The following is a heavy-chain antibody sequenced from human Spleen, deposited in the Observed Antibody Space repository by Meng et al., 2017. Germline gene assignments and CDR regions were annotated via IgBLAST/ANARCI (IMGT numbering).Heavy chain of an antibody. J-gene: IGHJ4*02. CDR3: AREMYSSGWSFDD. CDR1: GFTFSSYA. CDR2: ISYDGSNK. D-gene: IGHD6-19*01. Sequence: GESLKISCKGSGFTFSSYAMHWVRQAPGKGLEWVAVISYDGSNKYYADFVKGRFTISRDNSKNTLYLQMNSLRGEDTAVYHCAREMYSSGWSFDDWGQGTLVTVSS. V-gene: IGHV3-30*04.